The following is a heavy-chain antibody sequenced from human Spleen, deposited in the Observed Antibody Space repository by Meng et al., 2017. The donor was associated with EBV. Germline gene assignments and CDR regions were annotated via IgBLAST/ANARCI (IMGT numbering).Heavy chain of an antibody. D-gene: IGHD2-2*01. J-gene: IGHJ2*01. CDR2: VYYSGST. CDR1: GGSFNFSHC. Sequence: QVQSRESGPGLGKPSGTLSLSWSVPGGSFNFSHCWSWDRQPPGKGLEWIGEVYYSGSTNYNPSLKSRVDMFLDKSKNQFSLQLDSVTAADTALYFCARGDVVVFPAALGKFDLWGRGTLVTVSS. V-gene: IGHV4-4*02. CDR3: ARGDVVVFPAALGKFDL.